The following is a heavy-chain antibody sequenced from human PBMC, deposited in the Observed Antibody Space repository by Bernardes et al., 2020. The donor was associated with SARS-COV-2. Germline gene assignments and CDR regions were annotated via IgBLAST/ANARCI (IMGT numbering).Heavy chain of an antibody. D-gene: IGHD2-15*01. V-gene: IGHV3-7*01. Sequence: GGSLRLSCAASGFTFSSYWMSWVRQAPGKGLEWVANIKQDGSEKYYVDSVKGRFTISRDNAKNSLYLQMNSLRAEDTAVYYCARDGVGEPRYYYYGMDVWGQGTTVTVSS. J-gene: IGHJ6*02. CDR3: ARDGVGEPRYYYYGMDV. CDR1: GFTFSSYW. CDR2: IKQDGSEK.